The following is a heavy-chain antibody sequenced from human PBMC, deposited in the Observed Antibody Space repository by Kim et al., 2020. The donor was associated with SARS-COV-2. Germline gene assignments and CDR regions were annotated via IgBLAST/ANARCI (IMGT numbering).Heavy chain of an antibody. J-gene: IGHJ3*02. CDR3: ARAIGAGARGVKMAFDI. Sequence: LQSRVTISVDTTKSQFSLKLSSVTAADTAVYYCARAIGAGARGVKMAFDIWGQGTMVTVSS. D-gene: IGHD3-10*01. V-gene: IGHV4-31*02.